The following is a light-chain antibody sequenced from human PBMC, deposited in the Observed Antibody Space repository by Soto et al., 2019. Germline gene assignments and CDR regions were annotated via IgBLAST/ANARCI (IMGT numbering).Light chain of an antibody. Sequence: EIVMTQSPATLSLSPGERATLSCRASQSVNSNLAWYQQIPGQSPRLLIHGASTRSTGIPARFSGSGSGTEFTLTISSLQSEDFAVYYCQQYQNWPPWTFGQGTKVEI. CDR3: QQYQNWPPWT. J-gene: IGKJ1*01. CDR2: GAS. V-gene: IGKV3-15*01. CDR1: QSVNSN.